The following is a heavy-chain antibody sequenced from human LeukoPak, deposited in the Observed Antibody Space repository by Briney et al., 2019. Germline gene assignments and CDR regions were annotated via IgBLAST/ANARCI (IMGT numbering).Heavy chain of an antibody. Sequence: GGSLRLSCAASGFTFSSYEMNWVRQAPGKGLEWVAVISYDGSNKYYADSVKGRFTISRDNSKNTLYLQMNSLRAEDTAVYYCAKDGEAYYYDSSGYYYGPFDPWGQGTLVTVSS. V-gene: IGHV3-30*18. CDR2: ISYDGSNK. CDR3: AKDGEAYYYDSSGYYYGPFDP. CDR1: GFTFSSYE. D-gene: IGHD3-22*01. J-gene: IGHJ5*02.